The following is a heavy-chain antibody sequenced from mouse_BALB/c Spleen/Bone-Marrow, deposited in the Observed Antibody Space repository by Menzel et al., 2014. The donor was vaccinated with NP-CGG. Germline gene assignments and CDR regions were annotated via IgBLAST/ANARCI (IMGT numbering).Heavy chain of an antibody. D-gene: IGHD2-1*01. CDR2: IDPSDSET. V-gene: IGHV1S127*01. J-gene: IGHJ3*01. CDR1: GYSFTSYW. Sequence: QVQLQQSGPQLVRPGASVKISCKASGYSFTSYWLRWVKPRPGQGLEWIGMIDPSDSETRLNQKFKDKATLTVDKSSSTADMQLSSPASEDSAVYYGASPSDGNPFAYWGQGTLVTVSA. CDR3: ASPSDGNPFAY.